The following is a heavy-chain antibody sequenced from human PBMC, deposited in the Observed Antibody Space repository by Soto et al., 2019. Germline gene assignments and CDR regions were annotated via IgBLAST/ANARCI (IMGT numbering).Heavy chain of an antibody. CDR2: ISGSGNTI. CDR3: ARYSRGDSPH. D-gene: IGHD2-15*01. Sequence: PGGSLRLSCAASGFTFSDYYMSWIRQAPGKGLEWVSYISGSGNTIYHADSVKGRFTISGDNAKNSLYLQMNSLGVEDTAVYYCARYSRGDSPHWGQGTLVTVSS. CDR1: GFTFSDYY. V-gene: IGHV3-11*01. J-gene: IGHJ4*02.